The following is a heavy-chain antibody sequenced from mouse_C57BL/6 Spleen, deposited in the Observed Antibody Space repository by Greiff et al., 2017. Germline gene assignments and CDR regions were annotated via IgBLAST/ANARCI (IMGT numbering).Heavy chain of an antibody. J-gene: IGHJ2*01. CDR1: GYTFTSYW. CDR2: INPSSGYT. CDR3: QGNFLDY. V-gene: IGHV1-7*01. Sequence: QVHVKQSGAELAKPGASVKLSCKASGYTFTSYWMHWVKQRPGQGLEWIGYINPSSGYTKYNQKFKDKATLTADKSSSTAYMQLSSLTYEDSAVYYCQGNFLDYWGQGTTLTVSA.